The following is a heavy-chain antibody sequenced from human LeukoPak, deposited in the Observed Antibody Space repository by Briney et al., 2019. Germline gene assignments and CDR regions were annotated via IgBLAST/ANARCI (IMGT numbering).Heavy chain of an antibody. CDR1: GGSISSGSYY. CDR3: ARGSGYSSGWYYFDY. V-gene: IGHV4-61*02. D-gene: IGHD6-19*01. CDR2: IYTSGST. Sequence: SETLSLTCTVSGGSISSGSYYWSWLRQPAGKGLEWLGRIYTSGSTNYNPSLKSRVTISVDTSKNQFSLKLSSVTAADTAVYYCARGSGYSSGWYYFDYWGQETLVTVSS. J-gene: IGHJ4*02.